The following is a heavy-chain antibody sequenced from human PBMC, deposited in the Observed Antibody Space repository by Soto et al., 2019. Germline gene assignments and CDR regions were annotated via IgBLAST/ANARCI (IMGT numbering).Heavy chain of an antibody. CDR3: ARDGYSSGWYFLDY. CDR2: ISAYNGIT. V-gene: IGHV1-18*01. D-gene: IGHD6-19*01. CDR1: GYTFTSYG. Sequence: ASVKVSCKASGYTFTSYGISWVRQAPGQGLEWMGWISAYNGITNYAQKLQGRVTMTTDTSTSTAYMELRSLRSDDTAVYYCARDGYSSGWYFLDYWGQGTLVTVSS. J-gene: IGHJ4*02.